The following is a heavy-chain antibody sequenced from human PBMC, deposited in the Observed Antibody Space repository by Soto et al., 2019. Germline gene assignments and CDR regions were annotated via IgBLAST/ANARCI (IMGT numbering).Heavy chain of an antibody. J-gene: IGHJ1*01. V-gene: IGHV2-5*02. Sequence: QITLKESGPALVKPTQTLTLTCTFSGFSLRDTGVGVAWIRQPPGKALEWLALIFWDDDKRYSPSLKSRLTITKDTSKNQVVLTMTNMDAVDTATYYCTHRGRVTMSGFHHWGQGTRVIVSS. CDR3: THRGRVTMSGFHH. CDR1: GFSLRDTGVG. CDR2: IFWDDDK. D-gene: IGHD4-17*01.